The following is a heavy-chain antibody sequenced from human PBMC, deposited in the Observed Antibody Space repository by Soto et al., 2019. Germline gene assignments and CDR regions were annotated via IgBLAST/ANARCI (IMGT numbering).Heavy chain of an antibody. CDR2: INPNSGGT. J-gene: IGHJ6*01. D-gene: IGHD4-4*01. V-gene: IGHV1-2*04. Sequence: ASVKVSCKASGYTFTGYYMHWVRQAPGQGLEWMGWINPNSGGTNYAQKFQGWVNMTRDTSISTAYMELSRLRSDDTAVYYCAIGNGYSNSTGRGYYYGMEVWGQGTMVTVSS. CDR1: GYTFTGYY. CDR3: AIGNGYSNSTGRGYYYGMEV.